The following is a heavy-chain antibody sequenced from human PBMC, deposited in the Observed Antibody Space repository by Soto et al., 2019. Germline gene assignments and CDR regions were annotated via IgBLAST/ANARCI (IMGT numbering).Heavy chain of an antibody. V-gene: IGHV1-69*01. J-gene: IGHJ4*02. D-gene: IGHD3-10*01. CDR3: AKEAGDH. Sequence: QMQLVQSGAEGKERGSSVKISCKTSGGTFNTYALTWVRQAPGQGLEWIGGIIPIFGIKNVAQRFQGRVTINADESLTTAYMEMTSLRSDDTAVYYCAKEAGDHWGQGTLVTVSS. CDR2: IIPIFGIK. CDR1: GGTFNTYA.